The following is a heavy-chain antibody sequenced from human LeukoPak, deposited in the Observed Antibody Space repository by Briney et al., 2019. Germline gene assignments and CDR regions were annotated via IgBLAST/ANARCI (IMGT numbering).Heavy chain of an antibody. CDR2: ISYDGNSK. D-gene: IGHD2-15*01. Sequence: GGSLRLSCAASGFTFSNYAMHWVRQAPGKGLEWVAGISYDGNSKFYADSVKGRFSISRDNSNNTFYVEMNSLRPDDTALYVCSRAQVVTKYFFDYWGQGSLVTVSS. V-gene: IGHV3-30*01. J-gene: IGHJ4*02. CDR1: GFTFSNYA. CDR3: SRAQVVTKYFFDY.